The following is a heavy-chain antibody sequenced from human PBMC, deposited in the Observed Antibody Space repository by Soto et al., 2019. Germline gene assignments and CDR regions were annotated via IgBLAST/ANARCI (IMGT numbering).Heavy chain of an antibody. J-gene: IGHJ6*02. CDR3: TKQKGDRRTYTGMDI. CDR2: AYYRSQWYY. V-gene: IGHV6-1*01. D-gene: IGHD2-2*02. Sequence: SQTLSLTCAISGDSVSSTTAASNWIRQSPSRGLEWLGRAYYRSQWYYDSAVSVRRRITVIPDTSKNQFALQLNSVTPEDTAVYYCTKQKGDRRTYTGMDIWGQGPTVTVS. CDR1: GDSVSSTTAA.